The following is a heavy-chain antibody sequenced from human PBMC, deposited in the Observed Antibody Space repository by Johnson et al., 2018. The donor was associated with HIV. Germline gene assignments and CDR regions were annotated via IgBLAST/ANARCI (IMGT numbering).Heavy chain of an antibody. Sequence: VQLVESGGGVVQHGRSLRLSCAASGFTFSSYGMHWVRQAPGKGLEWVAVIWYDGSNKYYADSVKGRCTISRDNSKNTLYLQMNRLRAEDTAVYYCARAADSGGLWFGEEKAFDIWGQGTMVTVS. CDR1: GFTFSSYG. J-gene: IGHJ3*02. D-gene: IGHD3-10*01. CDR3: ARAADSGGLWFGEEKAFDI. CDR2: IWYDGSNK. V-gene: IGHV3-33*01.